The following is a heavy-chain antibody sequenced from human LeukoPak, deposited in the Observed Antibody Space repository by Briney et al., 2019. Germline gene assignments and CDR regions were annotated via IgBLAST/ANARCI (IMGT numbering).Heavy chain of an antibody. D-gene: IGHD3-16*01. CDR2: VYYGGSS. J-gene: IGHJ6*02. V-gene: IGHV4-59*12. CDR3: ARGNRRYDPPDV. CDR1: GGSISTYY. Sequence: SETLSLTCSVSGGSISTYYWSWIRQSPGKGLEWIGYVYYGGSSNLSPSLMSRATISVDTSKNQLSLRLFSVTAADTAVYYCARGNRRYDPPDVWGQGSTVIVAS.